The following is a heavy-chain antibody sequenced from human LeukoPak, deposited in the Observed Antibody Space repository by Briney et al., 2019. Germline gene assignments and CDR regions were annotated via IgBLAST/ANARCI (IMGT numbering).Heavy chain of an antibody. D-gene: IGHD3-10*01. CDR2: IYYSGST. V-gene: IGHV4-59*01. J-gene: IGHJ4*02. CDR1: GGSMNNYY. Sequence: PSETLSLTCTVSGGSMNNYYWSWIRQPPGKGLEWIGYIYYSGSTNYNPSLKSRVTMSVDTSKNQLSLKLSSVTAADTAVYYCARSELLWFGGVNSGFDYWGQGTLVTVSS. CDR3: ARSELLWFGGVNSGFDY.